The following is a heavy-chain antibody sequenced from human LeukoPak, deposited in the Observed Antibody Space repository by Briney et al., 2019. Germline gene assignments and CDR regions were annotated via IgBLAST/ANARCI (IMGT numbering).Heavy chain of an antibody. V-gene: IGHV4-61*02. D-gene: IGHD1-1*01. J-gene: IGHJ4*02. CDR1: GGSISSGNYY. CDR3: ARASHWNQLHSFDY. Sequence: PSQTLSLTCTVSGGSISSGNYYWIWIRQPAGKGLEWIGRIHTSGSTNYKPSLKSRVTISVDKSKNQFSLKLSSVTAADTAVYYCARASHWNQLHSFDYWGQGTLVTDSS. CDR2: IHTSGST.